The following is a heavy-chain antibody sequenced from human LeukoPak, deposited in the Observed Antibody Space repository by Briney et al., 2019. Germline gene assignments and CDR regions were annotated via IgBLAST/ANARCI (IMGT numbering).Heavy chain of an antibody. Sequence: GESLKISCKASGYSFTDYWIGWVRQTPGKGLEWMAIIYPGDSDSRYTYSPSFQGQVTISADKSISTAYLQWSSLKASDTAMYYCARRTHRGRTYYFDYWGQGTLVTVSS. CDR3: ARRTHRGRTYYFDY. J-gene: IGHJ4*02. CDR2: IYPGDSDS. V-gene: IGHV5-51*01. CDR1: GYSFTDYW.